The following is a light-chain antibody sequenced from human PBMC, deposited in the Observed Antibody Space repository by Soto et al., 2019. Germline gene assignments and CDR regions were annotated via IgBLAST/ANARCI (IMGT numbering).Light chain of an antibody. J-gene: IGLJ1*01. CDR1: SGHSSYI. CDR3: ETWVSNTYV. V-gene: IGLV4-60*02. Sequence: QPVLTQSSSASASLGSSVKLTCTLGSGHSSYIIAWHQQQPGKAPRYLMKLEGSGSYNTGSGVPDRFSGSSSGADRYLTISNLQFEDEADYYCETWVSNTYVFGTGTKLTVL. CDR2: LEGSGSY.